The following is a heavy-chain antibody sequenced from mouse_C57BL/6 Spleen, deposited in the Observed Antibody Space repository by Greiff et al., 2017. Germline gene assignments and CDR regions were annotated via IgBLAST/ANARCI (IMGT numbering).Heavy chain of an antibody. J-gene: IGHJ4*01. D-gene: IGHD1-1*01. CDR1: GFTFSDFY. CDR2: SRNKANDYTT. CDR3: ARAAYYHGWAMDY. V-gene: IGHV7-1*01. Sequence: EVMLVESGGGLVQSGRSLRLSCATSGFTFSDFYMEWVRQAPGKGLEWIAASRNKANDYTTEYSASVKGRFIVSRDTSQSILYLQMNALRAEDTAIDYCARAAYYHGWAMDYWGQGTSVTVSS.